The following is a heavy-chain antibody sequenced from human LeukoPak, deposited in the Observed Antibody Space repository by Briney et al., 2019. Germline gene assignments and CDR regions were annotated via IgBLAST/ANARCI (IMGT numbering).Heavy chain of an antibody. D-gene: IGHD3-3*01. CDR3: AREATTIFGVVIPSAFDI. Sequence: GGSLRLSCAASGFTFSDYYMSWIRQAPGKGLEWVSYISSSGSTIYYADSVKGRFTISRGNAKNSLYLQMNSLRAEDTAVYYCAREATTIFGVVIPSAFDIWGQGTMVTVSS. J-gene: IGHJ3*02. CDR2: ISSSGSTI. V-gene: IGHV3-11*01. CDR1: GFTFSDYY.